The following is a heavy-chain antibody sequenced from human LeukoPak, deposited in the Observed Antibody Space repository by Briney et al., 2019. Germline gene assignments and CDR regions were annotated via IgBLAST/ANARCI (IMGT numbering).Heavy chain of an antibody. CDR3: VRARTITRIAVAGIVTPVHHFDY. CDR1: GFTFSSSW. D-gene: IGHD6-19*01. J-gene: IGHJ4*02. V-gene: IGHV3-52*01. CDR2: IKCDGSEK. Sequence: GSLRLSCAASGFTFSSSWMHWVCQAPEKGLEWVADIKCDGSEKYYVDSVKGRLTISRDNAKNSLYLQVNSLRAEDMTVYYCVRARTITRIAVAGIVTPVHHFDYWGQGTLVTVSS.